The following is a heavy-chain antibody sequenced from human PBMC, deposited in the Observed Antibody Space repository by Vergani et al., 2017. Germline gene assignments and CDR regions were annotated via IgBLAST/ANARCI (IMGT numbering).Heavy chain of an antibody. J-gene: IGHJ6*02. CDR2: IYYSGST. V-gene: IGHV4-59*11. Sequence: QVQLQESGPGLVKPSETLSLTCTVSGGSISSHYWSWIRQPPGKGLEWIGYIYYSGSTNYNPSLKSRVTISVDTSKNQFSLKLSSVTAADTAVYYWARGNTSYYDFWSGYYGGSYYYYGMDVWGQGTTVTVSS. CDR3: ARGNTSYYDFWSGYYGGSYYYYGMDV. CDR1: GGSISSHY. D-gene: IGHD3-3*01.